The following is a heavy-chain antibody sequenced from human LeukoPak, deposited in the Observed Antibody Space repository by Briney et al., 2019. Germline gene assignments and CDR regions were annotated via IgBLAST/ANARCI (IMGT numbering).Heavy chain of an antibody. Sequence: ASVKVSCKASGYSFTSHYMHWVRQAPGQGLEWMGWISAYNGNTNYAQKLQGRVTMTTDTSTSTAYMELRSLRSDDTAVYYCARDFGAHAFDIWGQGTMVTVSS. J-gene: IGHJ3*02. D-gene: IGHD3-3*01. CDR2: ISAYNGNT. CDR3: ARDFGAHAFDI. CDR1: GYSFTSHY. V-gene: IGHV1-18*04.